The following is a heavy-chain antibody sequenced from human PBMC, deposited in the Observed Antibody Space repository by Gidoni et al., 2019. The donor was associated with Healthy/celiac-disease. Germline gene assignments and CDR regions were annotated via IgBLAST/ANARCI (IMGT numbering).Heavy chain of an antibody. CDR3: AIGGELLREGFDP. CDR2: INPNSGGT. J-gene: IGHJ5*02. CDR1: GSTFTGYS. Sequence: QVQLVQPGAELTKPGASVKVSCKTSGSTFTGYSMHWVRQAPGQGLEWMGRINPNSGGTNYAQKFQGRVTMTRDTSISTAYMELSRLRSDDTAVYYCAIGGELLREGFDPWGQGTLVTVSS. V-gene: IGHV1-2*06. D-gene: IGHD1-26*01.